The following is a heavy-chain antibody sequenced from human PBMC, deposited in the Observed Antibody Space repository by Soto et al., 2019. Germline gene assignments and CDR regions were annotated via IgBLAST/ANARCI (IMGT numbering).Heavy chain of an antibody. CDR3: SRGRYNLED. CDR2: IYYSGGT. CDR1: GDSITTYY. J-gene: IGHJ4*02. Sequence: QVQLQESGPGLVKPSETLSLTCTVSGDSITTYYWSWIRQPPGKGLEWIGYIYYSGGTNYNPSLKSRVTMSIDTSKNQFSLEVTAVTTADTAVYFCSRGRYNLEDWGQGTLVTVSS. D-gene: IGHD1-1*01. V-gene: IGHV4-59*01.